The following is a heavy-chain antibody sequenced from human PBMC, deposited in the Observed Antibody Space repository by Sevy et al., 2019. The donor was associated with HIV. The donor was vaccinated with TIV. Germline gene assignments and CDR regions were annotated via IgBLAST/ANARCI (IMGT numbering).Heavy chain of an antibody. Sequence: GGSLRLSCVASGFTFTRYWMSWVRQAPGKGLEWVANINEDGSGKYYVDSVKGRFTISRDNAKNTVYLHMDSLRTDDTAVYYCAKEDDAFDVWGQGTMVTVSS. V-gene: IGHV3-7*01. CDR2: INEDGSGK. J-gene: IGHJ3*01. CDR3: AKEDDAFDV. CDR1: GFTFTRYW.